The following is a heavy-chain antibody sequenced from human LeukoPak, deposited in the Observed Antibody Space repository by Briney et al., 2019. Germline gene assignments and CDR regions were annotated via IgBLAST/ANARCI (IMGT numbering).Heavy chain of an antibody. CDR3: VKEIKVREFSTSGALEI. Sequence: LSGGSLRLSCVVSGILFDHYAMHWVRQAPGKGLEWVAGINWDSGAKGHADSVKGRFTISRDNAKNSLYLEMNSLRAEDMALYYCVKEIKVREFSTSGALEIWGQGTMVTVSS. CDR2: INWDSGAK. J-gene: IGHJ3*02. V-gene: IGHV3-9*03. D-gene: IGHD2-2*01. CDR1: GILFDHYA.